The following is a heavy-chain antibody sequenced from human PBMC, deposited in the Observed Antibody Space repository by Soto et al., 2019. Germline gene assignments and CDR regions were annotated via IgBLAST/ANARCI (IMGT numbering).Heavy chain of an antibody. CDR1: GFTFSSYS. J-gene: IGHJ6*02. V-gene: IGHV3-21*01. D-gene: IGHD5-18*01. CDR2: ISSSSSYI. Sequence: GESLKISCAASGFTFSSYSMNWVRQAPGKGLEWVSSISSSSSYIYYADSVKGRFTISRDNAKNSLYLQMNSLRAEDTAVYYCARDRGDTAMGYYYYYGMDVWGQGTTVTVSS. CDR3: ARDRGDTAMGYYYYYGMDV.